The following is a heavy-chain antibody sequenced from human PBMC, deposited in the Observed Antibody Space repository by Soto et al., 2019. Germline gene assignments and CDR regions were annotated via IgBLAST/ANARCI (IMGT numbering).Heavy chain of an antibody. CDR1: GFTFSSYG. Sequence: QVQLVESGGGVVQPGRSLRLSCAASGFTFSSYGMHWVRQAPGKGLEWVAVIWYDGSNKYYADSVKGRFTISRDNSKNTLYLQMNSLRAEDTAVYYCARDPDHIAVAGYFDYWGQGTLVTVSS. CDR3: ARDPDHIAVAGYFDY. J-gene: IGHJ4*02. D-gene: IGHD6-19*01. V-gene: IGHV3-33*01. CDR2: IWYDGSNK.